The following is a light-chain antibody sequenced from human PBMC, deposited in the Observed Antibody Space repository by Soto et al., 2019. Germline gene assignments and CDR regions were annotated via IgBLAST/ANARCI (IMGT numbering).Light chain of an antibody. CDR1: SSNIGNNY. CDR3: GTWDSSLSVV. V-gene: IGLV1-51*01. CDR2: DNN. Sequence: QSVLTQPPSVSAAPGQKVTISYSGSSSNIGNNYVSWYQQLPGTAPKLLIYDNNKRPSGIPDRFSGSKSGTSATLGITGLQTGDEADYYCGTWDSSLSVVFGGGTQLTVL. J-gene: IGLJ2*01.